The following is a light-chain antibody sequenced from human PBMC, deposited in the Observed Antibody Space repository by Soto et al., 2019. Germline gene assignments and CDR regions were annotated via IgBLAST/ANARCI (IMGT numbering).Light chain of an antibody. J-gene: IGLJ2*01. V-gene: IGLV3-25*03. CDR2: KDS. CDR3: QSADSSGTYVV. CDR1: ALPKQY. Sequence: SYELTQPPSVSVSPGQTARITCSGDALPKQYAYWYQQKPGQAPVLVIYKDSERPSGIPERFSGSSSRTTVTLTISEVQAEDEADYYCQSADSSGTYVVFGGGTKLTVL.